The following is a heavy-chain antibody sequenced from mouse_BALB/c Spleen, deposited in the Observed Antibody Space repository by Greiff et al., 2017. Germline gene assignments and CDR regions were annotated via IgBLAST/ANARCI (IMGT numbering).Heavy chain of an antibody. CDR1: GFTFSSYA. V-gene: IGHV5-9-4*01. J-gene: IGHJ4*01. CDR2: ISSGGSYT. CDR3: ARPYDYDYAMDY. Sequence: EVQLVESGGGLVKPGGSLKLSCAASGFTFSSYAMSWVRQSPEKRLEWVAEISSGGSYTYYPDTVTGRFTISRDNAKNTLYLEMSSLRSEDTAMYYCARPYDYDYAMDYWGQGTSVTVSS. D-gene: IGHD2-4*01.